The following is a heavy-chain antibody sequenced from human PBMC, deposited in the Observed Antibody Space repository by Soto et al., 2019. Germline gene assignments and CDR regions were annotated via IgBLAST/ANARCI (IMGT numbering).Heavy chain of an antibody. J-gene: IGHJ6*02. CDR1: GGSFSGYY. CDR3: ARGPTIFGVVITPYYYYYGMDV. Sequence: SETLSLTCAVYGGSFSGYYWSWILQPPGKGLEWIGEINHSGSTNYNPSLKSRVTISVDTSKNQFSLKLSSVTAADTAVYYCARGPTIFGVVITPYYYYYGMDVWGQGTTVTVSS. V-gene: IGHV4-34*01. D-gene: IGHD3-3*01. CDR2: INHSGST.